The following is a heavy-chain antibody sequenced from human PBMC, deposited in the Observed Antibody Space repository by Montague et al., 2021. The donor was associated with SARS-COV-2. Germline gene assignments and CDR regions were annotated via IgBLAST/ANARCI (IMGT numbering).Heavy chain of an antibody. CDR3: ARSGVGIFDFSYCDS. CDR2: RYQNGAT. CDR1: GFSISSGYY. V-gene: IGHV4-38-2*02. D-gene: IGHD3-3*01. Sequence: SETLSLTCSVSGFSISSGYYWGWIQQTPGKGLEWIGSRYQNGATYYSPSLKRPVTILLDTPKNQFSLSLTSVTAADTAVYYCARSGVGIFDFSYCDSWGQGTMGIVSS. J-gene: IGHJ4*02.